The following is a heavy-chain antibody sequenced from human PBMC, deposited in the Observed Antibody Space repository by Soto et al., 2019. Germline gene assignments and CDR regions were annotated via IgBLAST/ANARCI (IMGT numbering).Heavy chain of an antibody. Sequence: GGSLRLSCAASGFTFSSYAMSWVRQAPGKGLEWVSAISGSGGSTYYADYVKGRFTISRDNSKNTLYLQMNSLRAEDTAVYYCAKSLVGITISDDAFDIWGQGTMVTVSS. V-gene: IGHV3-23*01. CDR3: AKSLVGITISDDAFDI. J-gene: IGHJ3*02. CDR2: ISGSGGST. D-gene: IGHD3-9*01. CDR1: GFTFSSYA.